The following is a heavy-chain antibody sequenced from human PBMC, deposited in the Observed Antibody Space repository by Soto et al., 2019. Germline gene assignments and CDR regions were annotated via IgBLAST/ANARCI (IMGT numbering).Heavy chain of an antibody. V-gene: IGHV4-34*01. CDR2: INHSGST. CDR1: GGSFSGYY. D-gene: IGHD2-8*02. J-gene: IGHJ4*02. Sequence: SETLSLTCAVYGGSFSGYYWSWIRQPPGKGLEWIGEINHSGSTNYNPSLKSRVTISVDTSKNQFSLKLSSVTAADTAVYYCVSGHTGRYWGQGTLVTVSS. CDR3: VSGHTGRY.